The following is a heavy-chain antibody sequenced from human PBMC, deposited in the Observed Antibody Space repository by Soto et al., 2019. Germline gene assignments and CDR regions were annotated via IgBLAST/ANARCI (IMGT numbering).Heavy chain of an antibody. Sequence: ASVKVSCKASGYTFTSYYMHWVRQAPGQGLEWMGIINPSGGSTSYAQKFQGRVTMTRDTSTSTVYMELSSLRSEDTAVYYCARVSVVVAATLAFDIWGQGTMVTVS. J-gene: IGHJ3*02. CDR3: ARVSVVVAATLAFDI. CDR2: INPSGGST. D-gene: IGHD2-15*01. V-gene: IGHV1-46*03. CDR1: GYTFTSYY.